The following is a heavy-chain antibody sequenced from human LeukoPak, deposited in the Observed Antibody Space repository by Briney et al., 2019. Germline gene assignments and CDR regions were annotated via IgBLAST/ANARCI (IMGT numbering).Heavy chain of an antibody. CDR1: GGSISSYY. CDR3: ARTLYSSGWYYFDY. J-gene: IGHJ4*02. CDR2: IYYSGST. V-gene: IGHV4-59*01. Sequence: SETLSLTCTVSGGSISSYYWSWIRQPPGEGLEWIGYIYYSGSTNYNPSLKSRVTISEDTSKNQFSLKLSSVTAADTAVYYCARTLYSSGWYYFDYWGQGTLVTVSS. D-gene: IGHD6-19*01.